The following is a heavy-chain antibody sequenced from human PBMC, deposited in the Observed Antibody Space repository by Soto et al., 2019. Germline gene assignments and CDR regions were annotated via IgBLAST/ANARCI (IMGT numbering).Heavy chain of an antibody. D-gene: IGHD4-17*01. Sequence: GDAPKSSGKGPVDSFCSYRCSREHQITGKGLEWMGRIDPSHSYTNYSPSFQGHVTISADKSTITAYLQWSSLKASDTAMYYCARHGGYDYGHESFDYWGQRTLVPVTS. CDR2: IDPSHSYT. CDR3: ARHGGYDYGHESFDY. CDR1: VDSFCSYR. V-gene: IGHV5-10-1*01. J-gene: IGHJ4*02.